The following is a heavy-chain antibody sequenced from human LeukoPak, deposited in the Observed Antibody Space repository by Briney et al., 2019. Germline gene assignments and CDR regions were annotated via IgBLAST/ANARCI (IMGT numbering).Heavy chain of an antibody. CDR2: INHSGST. Sequence: SETLSLTCAVYGGSFSGYYWSWIRQPPGKGLEWIGEINHSGSTNYNPSLKSRVTISVDTSKNQFSLKLSSVTAADTAVYYCARAPHDYGRYYYYYYMDVWGKGTTVTVSS. CDR3: ARAPHDYGRYYYYYYMDV. V-gene: IGHV4-34*01. D-gene: IGHD4-17*01. CDR1: GGSFSGYY. J-gene: IGHJ6*03.